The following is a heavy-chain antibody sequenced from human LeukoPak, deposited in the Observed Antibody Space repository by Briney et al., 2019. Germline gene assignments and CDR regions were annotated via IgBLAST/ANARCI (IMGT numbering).Heavy chain of an antibody. D-gene: IGHD2-2*01. V-gene: IGHV4-31*03. J-gene: IGHJ3*02. Sequence: SQTLSLTCTVSGGSISSGGYYWSWIRQHPGKGLERIGYIYYSGSTYYNPSLKSRVTISVDTSKNQFSLKLSSVTAADTAVYYCASPLGRDCSSTSCPHDAFDIWGQGTMVTVSS. CDR2: IYYSGST. CDR1: GGSISSGGYY. CDR3: ASPLGRDCSSTSCPHDAFDI.